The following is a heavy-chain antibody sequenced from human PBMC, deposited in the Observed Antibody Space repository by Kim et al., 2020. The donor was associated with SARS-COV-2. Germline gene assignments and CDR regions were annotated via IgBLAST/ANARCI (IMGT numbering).Heavy chain of an antibody. CDR3: AQGGRFSYFDY. J-gene: IGHJ4*02. V-gene: IGHV7-4-1*02. Sequence: NPTYARRFTCRFVFSLDTSVSTAYLQISGLKAEDTAVYYCAQGGRFSYFDYWGQGTLVTVSS. CDR2: NP. D-gene: IGHD3-16*01.